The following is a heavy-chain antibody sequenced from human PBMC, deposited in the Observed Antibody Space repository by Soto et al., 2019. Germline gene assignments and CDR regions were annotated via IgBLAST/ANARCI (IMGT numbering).Heavy chain of an antibody. V-gene: IGHV2-5*01. CDR1: GFSFRTSGAG. CDR2: IYWNDDK. Sequence: QITLKESGPTLVKPTQTLTLTCTFSGFSFRTSGAGVGWIRQPPGMALEWLALIYWNDDKRYNASLKSRLTTTRDPSKNQVVLTMANMDPVDTATYYCVSGSFPNWFDPWGQGIQVTVSS. J-gene: IGHJ5*02. D-gene: IGHD3-10*01. CDR3: VSGSFPNWFDP.